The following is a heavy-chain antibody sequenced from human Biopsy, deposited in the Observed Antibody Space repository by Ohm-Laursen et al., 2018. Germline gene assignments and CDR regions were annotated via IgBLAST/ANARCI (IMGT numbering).Heavy chain of an antibody. CDR1: GFTFSDYY. CDR3: AKDKGTFNFYYYGMDV. CDR2: ISYDGSKT. Sequence: SLRLSCAASGFTFSDYYMSWIRQAPGKGLEWVAAISYDGSKTDYGDSVKGRLNISRDNSKNTLDLQMSSLRVEDTAVYFCAKDKGTFNFYYYGMDVWGQGTTVTVSS. J-gene: IGHJ6*02. V-gene: IGHV3-30*18. D-gene: IGHD2/OR15-2a*01.